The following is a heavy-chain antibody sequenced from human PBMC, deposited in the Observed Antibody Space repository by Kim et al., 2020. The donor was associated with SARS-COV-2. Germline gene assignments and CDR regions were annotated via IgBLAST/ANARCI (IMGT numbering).Heavy chain of an antibody. Sequence: SETLSLTCTVSGYSISSGYYWGWIRQPPGKGLEWIGSIYHSGSTYYNPSLKSRVTISVDTSKNQFSLKLSSVTAADTAVYYCARITYYYDSSGYSDAFDIWGQGTMVTVSS. V-gene: IGHV4-38-2*02. CDR1: GYSISSGYY. CDR2: IYHSGST. D-gene: IGHD3-22*01. J-gene: IGHJ3*02. CDR3: ARITYYYDSSGYSDAFDI.